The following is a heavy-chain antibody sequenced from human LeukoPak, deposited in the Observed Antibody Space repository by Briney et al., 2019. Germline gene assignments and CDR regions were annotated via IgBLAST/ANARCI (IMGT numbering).Heavy chain of an antibody. V-gene: IGHV4-39*01. Sequence: HPSETLSLTCTVSGGSISSSSYYWGWIRQPPGKGLEWIGSIYYSGSTYYNPSLKSRVTISVDTSKNQFSLKLSSVTAADTAVYYCARQSYSSSWYKAVRLAGGSALYYYYMDVWGKGTTVTISS. CDR1: GGSISSSSYY. CDR2: IYYSGST. CDR3: ARQSYSSSWYKAVRLAGGSALYYYYMDV. D-gene: IGHD6-13*01. J-gene: IGHJ6*03.